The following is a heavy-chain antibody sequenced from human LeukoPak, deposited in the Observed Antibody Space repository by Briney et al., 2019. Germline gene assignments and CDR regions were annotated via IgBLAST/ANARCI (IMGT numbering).Heavy chain of an antibody. Sequence: PGGSLRLSCAASGFTFSSYSMNSVRQAPGKGLEWVSCISSSTSYIYYADSVKGRFTSSRDNAENSLYLQMNSLRAEDTAVYYCVTDGADYYDSTGYPIYFDYWGQGTLVTVSS. V-gene: IGHV3-21*01. CDR3: VTDGADYYDSTGYPIYFDY. CDR1: GFTFSSYS. D-gene: IGHD3-22*01. J-gene: IGHJ4*02. CDR2: ISSSTSYI.